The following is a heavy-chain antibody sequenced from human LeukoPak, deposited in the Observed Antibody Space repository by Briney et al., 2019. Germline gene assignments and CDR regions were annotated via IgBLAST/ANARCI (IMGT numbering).Heavy chain of an antibody. D-gene: IGHD2-21*02. CDR1: GGSISSSSYY. V-gene: IGHV4-39*07. CDR2: IYYSGST. CDR3: ARSYCGGDCSFDY. J-gene: IGHJ4*02. Sequence: SETLSLTCTVSGGSISSSSYYWGWIRQPPGKGLEWIGSIYYSGSTYYNPSLKSRVTISVDTSKNQFSLKLSSVTAADTAVYYCARSYCGGDCSFDYWGQGTWSPSPQ.